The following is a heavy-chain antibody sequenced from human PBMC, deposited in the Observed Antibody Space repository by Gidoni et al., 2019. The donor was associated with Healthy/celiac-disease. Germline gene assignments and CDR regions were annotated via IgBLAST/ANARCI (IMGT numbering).Heavy chain of an antibody. CDR1: GGSIRSYY. Sequence: QVQLQESGPGRVKPSETLSLTCTVSGGSIRSYYWSWIRQPPGKGLEWIGYIYYSGSTNYNPSLKSRVTISVDTSKNQFSLKLSSVTAADTAVYYCARSATYYDFWAAYWGQGTLVTVSS. J-gene: IGHJ4*02. V-gene: IGHV4-59*01. D-gene: IGHD3-3*01. CDR3: ARSATYYDFWAAY. CDR2: IYYSGST.